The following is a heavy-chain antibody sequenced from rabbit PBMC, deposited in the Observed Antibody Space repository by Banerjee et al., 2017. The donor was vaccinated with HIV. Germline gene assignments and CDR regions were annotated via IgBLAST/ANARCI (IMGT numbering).Heavy chain of an antibody. V-gene: IGHV1S40*01. J-gene: IGHJ6*01. Sequence: QSLEEYGGDLVKPEGSLTLTCTASGFSFSNKYVMCWVRQAPGKGLEWIACINTSSGNTVYASWAKGRFTISRTSSTTVIMQMPRLSAAFPATSFFASDIKPSATIETLWGPGTLVTVS. CDR3: ASDIKPSATIETL. CDR2: INTSSGNT. D-gene: IGHD5-1*01. CDR1: GFSFSNKYV.